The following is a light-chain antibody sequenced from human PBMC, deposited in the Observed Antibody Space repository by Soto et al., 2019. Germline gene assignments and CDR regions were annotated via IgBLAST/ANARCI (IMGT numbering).Light chain of an antibody. V-gene: IGLV2-14*01. CDR1: SSDVGRYNY. J-gene: IGLJ3*02. CDR3: ISYTSSSTRV. Sequence: QSALTQPASVSGSPGQSITISCTGTSSDVGRYNYVSWYQQHPGKAPKLIIYEVSNRPSGASNRFSGSKSGNTASLTISGLQAEDEADYYCISYTSSSTRVFGGGTKVTVL. CDR2: EVS.